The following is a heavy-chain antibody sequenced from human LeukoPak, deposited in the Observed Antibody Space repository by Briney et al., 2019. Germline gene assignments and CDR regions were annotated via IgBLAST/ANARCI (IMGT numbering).Heavy chain of an antibody. CDR3: ARDIAAAGNFDY. CDR1: GGSISSYY. J-gene: IGHJ4*02. V-gene: IGHV4-4*07. Sequence: PETLSLTCTVSGGSISSYYWSWIRQPAGKGLEWIGRIYTSGSTNYNPSLKSRVTMSVDTSKNQLSLKLSSVTAADTAVYYCARDIAAAGNFDYWGQGTLVTVSS. D-gene: IGHD6-13*01. CDR2: IYTSGST.